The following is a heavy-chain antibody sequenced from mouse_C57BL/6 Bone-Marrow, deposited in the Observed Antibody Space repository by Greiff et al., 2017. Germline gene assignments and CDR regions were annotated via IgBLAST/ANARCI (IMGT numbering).Heavy chain of an antibody. J-gene: IGHJ2*01. Sequence: DVHLVESGGDLVKPGGSLKLSCAASGFTFSSYGMSWVRQTPDKRLEWVATISSGGSYTYYPDSVKGRFTISRDNAKNTLYLQMSSLKSEDTAMYDCARHNLLLPSFDYWGQGTTLTVSS. CDR3: ARHNLLLPSFDY. CDR2: ISSGGSYT. D-gene: IGHD1-1*01. CDR1: GFTFSSYG. V-gene: IGHV5-6*01.